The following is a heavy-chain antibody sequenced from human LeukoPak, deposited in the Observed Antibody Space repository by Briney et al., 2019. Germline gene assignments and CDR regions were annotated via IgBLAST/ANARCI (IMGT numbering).Heavy chain of an antibody. CDR1: GGSISSSNW. Sequence: SETLSLTCAVSGGSISSSNWWSWVRQPPGKGLEWIGEIYHSGSTNYNPSLKSRVTISVDKSKNQFSLKLSSVTAADTAVYYCAGPGIAAAGQYFDYWGQGTLVTVSS. D-gene: IGHD6-13*01. CDR2: IYHSGST. V-gene: IGHV4-4*02. J-gene: IGHJ4*02. CDR3: AGPGIAAAGQYFDY.